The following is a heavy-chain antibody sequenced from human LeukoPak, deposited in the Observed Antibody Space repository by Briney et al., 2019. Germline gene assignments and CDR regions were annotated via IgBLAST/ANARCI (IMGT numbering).Heavy chain of an antibody. V-gene: IGHV4-39*01. CDR3: ARHGDYLKNNWFDP. D-gene: IGHD7-27*01. CDR2: IYYSGST. Sequence: SETLSLTCTVSGGSISSSSYYWGWIRQPPGKGLEWIGSIYYSGSTYYNPSLKSRVTISVDTSKNQFSLKLGSVTAADTAVYYCARHGDYLKNNWFDPWGQGTLVTVSS. J-gene: IGHJ5*02. CDR1: GGSISSSSYY.